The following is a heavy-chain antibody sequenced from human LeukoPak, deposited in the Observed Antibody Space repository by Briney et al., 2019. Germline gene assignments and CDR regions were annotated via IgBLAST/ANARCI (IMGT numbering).Heavy chain of an antibody. J-gene: IGHJ3*02. V-gene: IGHV4-59*01. CDR2: IYNTGST. D-gene: IGHD2-15*01. CDR3: ARARPYCSGGTCHRGAFEI. CDR1: GTSISTYY. Sequence: SETLSLTCVVSGTSISTYYWNWIRQPPGKKLEWIAYIYNTGSTDYNPSLKSRVSISADTSKNQFSLKLSSVTAADTAVYYCARARPYCSGGTCHRGAFEIWGQGTLVTVSS.